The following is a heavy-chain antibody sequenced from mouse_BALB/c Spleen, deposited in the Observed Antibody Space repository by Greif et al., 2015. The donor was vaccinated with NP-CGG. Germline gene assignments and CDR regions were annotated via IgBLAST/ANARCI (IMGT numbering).Heavy chain of an antibody. D-gene: IGHD1-1*01. Sequence: EVKLVESGGGLVQPGGSRKLSCAASGFTFSDYGMAWVRQAPGKGPEWVAFISNLAYSIYYADTVTGRFTISRENANNPLFLKMSSMRSEDAAMYYFARHHSGSSSWYFDVWGTGTTLSVTS. CDR3: ARHHSGSSSWYFDV. J-gene: IGHJ1*03. CDR2: ISNLAYSI. V-gene: IGHV5-15*02. CDR1: GFTFSDYG.